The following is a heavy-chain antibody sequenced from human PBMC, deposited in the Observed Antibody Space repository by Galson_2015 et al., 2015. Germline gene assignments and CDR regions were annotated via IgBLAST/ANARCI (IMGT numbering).Heavy chain of an antibody. J-gene: IGHJ3*01. CDR3: GKALSGRSYGSDAFDV. Sequence: SLRLSCAASGFLFSNYGMHWVRQAPGKGPEWLAFISYDGNTRYYIDSVKGRFTISRDNSKNTLYVQMNSLRAEDTAVYYCGKALSGRSYGSDAFDVWGQGTMVTVSS. CDR2: ISYDGNTR. D-gene: IGHD5-18*01. V-gene: IGHV3-30*18. CDR1: GFLFSNYG.